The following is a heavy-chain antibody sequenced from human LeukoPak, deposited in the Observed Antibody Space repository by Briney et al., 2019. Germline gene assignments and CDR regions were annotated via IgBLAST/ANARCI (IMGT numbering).Heavy chain of an antibody. V-gene: IGHV3-74*01. CDR3: ARICSSTDCLIPD. CDR1: GFTFSRHW. D-gene: IGHD2-2*01. Sequence: GGSLRLSCAASGFTFSRHWMHWVRHAPGKGLVWISRINSDASDTNYADFVKGRFTISRDNAKNTVYLQINSLRDEDTAVYYCARICSSTDCLIPDWGQGTLVTVSS. J-gene: IGHJ4*02. CDR2: INSDASDT.